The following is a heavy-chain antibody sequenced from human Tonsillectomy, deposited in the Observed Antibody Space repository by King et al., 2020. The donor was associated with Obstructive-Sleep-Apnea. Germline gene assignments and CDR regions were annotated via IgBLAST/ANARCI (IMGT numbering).Heavy chain of an antibody. J-gene: IGHJ4*02. Sequence: GGGWVQRGGSLRLSWAASGFTVSSNYMSWVRQAPGKGLEWVSVIYSGGSTYYADSVKGRFTISGDNSKNTLYLHMNSLRDEDKAVFYCARVGLHSGYDQLFREYYFDFWGQGTLVTVSS. CDR3: ARVGLHSGYDQLFREYYFDF. V-gene: IGHV3-66*01. CDR2: IYSGGST. CDR1: GFTVSSNY. D-gene: IGHD5-12*01.